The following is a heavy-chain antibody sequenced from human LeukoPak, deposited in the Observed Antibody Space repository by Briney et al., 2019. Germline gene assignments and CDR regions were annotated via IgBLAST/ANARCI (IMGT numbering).Heavy chain of an antibody. Sequence: PSETLSLTCTVSGVSINSGDYYWSWIRQPPGKGLEWIGYIYYSGSTNYNPSLKSRVTISVDTSKNQYSLKLSSVTAADTAVYYCARVGRYDFWSGVDYFDYWGQGTLVTVSS. V-gene: IGHV4-61*08. J-gene: IGHJ4*02. D-gene: IGHD3-3*01. CDR3: ARVGRYDFWSGVDYFDY. CDR2: IYYSGST. CDR1: GVSINSGDYY.